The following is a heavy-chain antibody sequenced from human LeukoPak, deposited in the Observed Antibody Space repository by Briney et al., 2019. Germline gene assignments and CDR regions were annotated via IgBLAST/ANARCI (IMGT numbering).Heavy chain of an antibody. CDR3: ARSSYSSSSSV. Sequence: GGSLRLSCAVSGFTFSGFWMSWSRQASGKGLEWVASINSDGSEGYYADVVKGRFTISRDNAKNSLYLQINSLRAEDTAVYYCARSSYSSSSSVWGQGTMVTVSS. J-gene: IGHJ3*01. D-gene: IGHD6-6*01. CDR1: GFTFSGFW. CDR2: INSDGSEG. V-gene: IGHV3-7*03.